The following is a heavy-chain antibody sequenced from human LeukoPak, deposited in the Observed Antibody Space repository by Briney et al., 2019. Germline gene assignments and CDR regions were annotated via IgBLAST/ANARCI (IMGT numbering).Heavy chain of an antibody. CDR1: GFTFTNYD. Sequence: WASVKVSCKASGFTFTNYDIHWVRQATGQGHEWMGWVNPYSANTAYAQKFQGRITMTRDTSISTAYMELSSLRSEATAVYYCARGGYYDILTGYYVPYYYYYMDVWGKGTTVTISS. CDR2: VNPYSANT. J-gene: IGHJ6*03. V-gene: IGHV1-8*01. D-gene: IGHD3-9*01. CDR3: ARGGYYDILTGYYVPYYYYYMDV.